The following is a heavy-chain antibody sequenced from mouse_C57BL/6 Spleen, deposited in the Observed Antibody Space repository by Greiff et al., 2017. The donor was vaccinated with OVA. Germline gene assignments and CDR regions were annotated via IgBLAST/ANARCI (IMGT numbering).Heavy chain of an antibody. CDR3: ARSGGYDVYFDY. CDR2: IDPSDSYT. Sequence: QVQLQQPGAELVMPGASVKLSCKASGYTFTSYWMHWVKQRPGQGLEWIGRIDPSDSYTNYNQKFKGKSTMTVDKSSSTAYMQLSSLTSEDSAVYYCARSGGYDVYFDYWGKGTTLTVSS. V-gene: IGHV1-69*01. D-gene: IGHD2-2*01. CDR1: GYTFTSYW. J-gene: IGHJ2*01.